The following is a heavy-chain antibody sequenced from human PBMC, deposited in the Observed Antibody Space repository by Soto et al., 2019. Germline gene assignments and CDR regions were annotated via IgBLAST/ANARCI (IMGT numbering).Heavy chain of an antibody. J-gene: IGHJ4*02. V-gene: IGHV4-59*01. Sequence: PSETLSLTCTVSGGSISSGYWSWIRQPPGKGLEWIGYFHDSGFTNYNTSLRRRVTISVDTSNNQLSLKLTPVTAADTAVYYCAKESIGGWVLHWGQGTLVTVSS. D-gene: IGHD6-19*01. CDR3: AKESIGGWVLH. CDR2: FHDSGFT. CDR1: GGSISSGY.